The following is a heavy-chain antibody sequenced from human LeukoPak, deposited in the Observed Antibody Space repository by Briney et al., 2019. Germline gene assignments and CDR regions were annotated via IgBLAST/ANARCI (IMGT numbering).Heavy chain of an antibody. CDR1: GFTSSSYA. J-gene: IGHJ4*02. D-gene: IGHD2-2*01. CDR3: AKLIVVVPAAIDY. V-gene: IGHV3-23*01. Sequence: GGSLRLSCAASGFTSSSYAMSWVRQAPGKGLEWVSAISGSGGSTYYADSVKGRFTISRDNSKNTLYLQMNSLRAEDTAVYYCAKLIVVVPAAIDYWGQGTLVTVSS. CDR2: ISGSGGST.